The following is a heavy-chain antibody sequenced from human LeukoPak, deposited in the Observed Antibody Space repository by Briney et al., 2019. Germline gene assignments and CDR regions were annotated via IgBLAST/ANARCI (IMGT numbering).Heavy chain of an antibody. CDR1: GFTFSSYS. CDR3: ARLLRFLEWLRNGDAFDI. Sequence: GGSLRLSCAASGFTFSSYSMNWVRQAPGKGLEWVSYISSSSSTIYYADSVKGRFTISRDNAKNSLYLQMNSLRAEDTAVYYCARLLRFLEWLRNGDAFDIWGQGTMVTVSS. D-gene: IGHD3-3*01. CDR2: ISSSSSTI. V-gene: IGHV3-48*01. J-gene: IGHJ3*02.